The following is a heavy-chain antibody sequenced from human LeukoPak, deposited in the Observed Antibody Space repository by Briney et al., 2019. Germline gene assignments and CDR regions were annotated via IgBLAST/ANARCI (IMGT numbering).Heavy chain of an antibody. Sequence: SETLSLTRAVYGGSFSGYYWSWIRQPPGKGLEWIGEINHSGSTNYNPSLKSRVTISVDTSKNQFSLKLSSVTAADTAVYYCASLVGYGSTITNWFDPWGQGTLVTVSS. D-gene: IGHD2-8*02. CDR2: INHSGST. J-gene: IGHJ5*02. CDR1: GGSFSGYY. V-gene: IGHV4-34*01. CDR3: ASLVGYGSTITNWFDP.